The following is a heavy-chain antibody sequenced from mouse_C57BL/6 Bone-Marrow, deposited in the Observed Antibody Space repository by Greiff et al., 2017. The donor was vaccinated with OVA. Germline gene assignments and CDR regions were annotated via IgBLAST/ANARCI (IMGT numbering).Heavy chain of an antibody. CDR2: IRSKSSNYAT. D-gene: IGHD3-2*02. CDR1: GFTFNTYA. J-gene: IGHJ2*01. Sequence: EVQRVESGGGLVQPKGSLKLSCAASGFTFNTYAMHWVRQAPGKGLEWVARIRSKSSNYATYYAVSVKDRFTISRDDSQSMLYLQMNNLKTEDTAMNYCVRDGDKADFDYWGQGTTLTVSS. CDR3: VRDGDKADFDY. V-gene: IGHV10-3*01.